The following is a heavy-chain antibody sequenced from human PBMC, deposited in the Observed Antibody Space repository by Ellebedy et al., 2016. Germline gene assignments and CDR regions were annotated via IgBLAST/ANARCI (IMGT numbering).Heavy chain of an antibody. CDR3: ARSFLTTGTTPPHY. V-gene: IGHV3-11*03. D-gene: IGHD1-1*01. CDR1: GFTFSDYY. Sequence: GESLKISXAASGFTFSDYYMSWIRQPPGKGLEWVSYISTSSSYTNYADSVKGRFTISRDNAKNSLYLQMNSLRAEDTAVYYCARSFLTTGTTPPHYWGQGTLVTVSS. J-gene: IGHJ4*02. CDR2: ISTSSSYT.